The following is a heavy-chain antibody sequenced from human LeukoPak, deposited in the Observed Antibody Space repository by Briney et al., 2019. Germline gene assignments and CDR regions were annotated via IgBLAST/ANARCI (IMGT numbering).Heavy chain of an antibody. V-gene: IGHV5-10-1*01. J-gene: IGHJ6*02. D-gene: IGHD3-10*01. CDR2: IDPSDSYT. Sequence: GESLKVSCKGSGYSFTSYWISWVRQMPGKGLEWMGRIDPSDSYTNYSPSFQGHVTISADKSISTAYLQWRSLKASDTAMYYCARLSFGEGYYYGMDVWGQGTTVTVSS. CDR3: ARLSFGEGYYYGMDV. CDR1: GYSFTSYW.